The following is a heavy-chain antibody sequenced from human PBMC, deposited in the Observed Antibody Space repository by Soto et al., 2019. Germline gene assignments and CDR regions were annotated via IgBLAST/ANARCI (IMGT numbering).Heavy chain of an antibody. J-gene: IGHJ1*01. Sequence: PSETLSLTCTVSGGSVSGYFWSWVRQPPGKALEWIAYIFYSGSTVYNPSLKSRATISVDTSNNQFSLRLSSVTAADTAVYYCAADVGGYIYGLARHWG. CDR3: AADVGGYIYGLARH. CDR2: IFYSGST. V-gene: IGHV4-59*08. CDR1: GGSVSGYF. D-gene: IGHD4-17*01.